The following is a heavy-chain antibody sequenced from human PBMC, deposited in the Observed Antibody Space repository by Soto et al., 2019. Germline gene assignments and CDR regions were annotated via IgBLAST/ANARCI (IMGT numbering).Heavy chain of an antibody. V-gene: IGHV3-33*08. D-gene: IGHD2-2*02. CDR2: IWYDGSNK. Sequence: PGGSLRLSCTGSGFTFSSYGMHWVRQAPGKGLEWVAVIWYDGSNKYYADSVKGRFTISRDNSKNTLYLQMNSLRAEDTAVYYCARDGIVVVPAAIKKSPGYYYGMDVWGQGTTVTVSS. CDR3: ARDGIVVVPAAIKKSPGYYYGMDV. CDR1: GFTFSSYG. J-gene: IGHJ6*02.